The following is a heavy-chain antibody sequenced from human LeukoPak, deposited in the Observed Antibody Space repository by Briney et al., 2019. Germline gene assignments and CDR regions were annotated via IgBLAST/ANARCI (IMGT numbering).Heavy chain of an antibody. V-gene: IGHV3-74*01. CDR1: GFTFSNFR. Sequence: GGSLRLSCAASGFTFSNFRMHWVRQAPGKGLVWVSRINTDEISTSYADSVKGRFTISRDNAKNTLYLQTNSLRAEDTAVYYCARGHYCSGGSCYYHYFDNWGQGTLVTVSS. CDR3: ARGHYCSGGSCYYHYFDN. J-gene: IGHJ4*02. D-gene: IGHD2-15*01. CDR2: INTDEIST.